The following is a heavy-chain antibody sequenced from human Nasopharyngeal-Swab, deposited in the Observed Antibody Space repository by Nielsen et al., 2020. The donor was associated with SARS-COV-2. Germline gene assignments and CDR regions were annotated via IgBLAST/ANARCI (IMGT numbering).Heavy chain of an antibody. V-gene: IGHV4-59*12. J-gene: IGHJ2*01. CDR3: ARVKRVTMVRYFDL. Sequence: SETLSLTCTVSGGSISSYYWSWIRQPPGKGLEWIGYIYYSGSTYYNPSLKSRVTISVDTSKNQFSLKLNSVTAADTAVYYCARVKRVTMVRYFDLWGRGTLVTVSS. D-gene: IGHD3-10*01. CDR2: IYYSGST. CDR1: GGSISSYY.